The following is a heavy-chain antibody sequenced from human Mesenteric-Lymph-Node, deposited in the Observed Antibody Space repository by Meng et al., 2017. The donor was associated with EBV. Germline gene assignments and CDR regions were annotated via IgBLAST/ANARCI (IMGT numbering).Heavy chain of an antibody. D-gene: IGHD4-17*01. Sequence: EGPLGGSGRGLIPPGGSLRPAFAASGFPVNGTFMHWVRQAPGKGLEWVSFIYRGGTKYYADSVKGRFTISRDDSRNTVYLHMNSLRVDDTAVYFCATGHYGDYGRGQGALVTVSS. CDR1: GFPVNGTF. J-gene: IGHJ4*02. CDR2: IYRGGTK. V-gene: IGHV3-53*01. CDR3: ATGHYGDYG.